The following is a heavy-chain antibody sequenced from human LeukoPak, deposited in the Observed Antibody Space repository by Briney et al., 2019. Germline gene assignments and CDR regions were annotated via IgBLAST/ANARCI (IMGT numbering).Heavy chain of an antibody. V-gene: IGHV3-30*02. D-gene: IGHD6-19*01. CDR1: GFTFSGYG. J-gene: IGHJ4*02. Sequence: PGGSLRLSCAASGFTFSGYGMHWVRQAPGKGLEWVAVIWYDGSNKYYADSVKGRFTISRDNSKNTLYLQMNSLRAEDTAVYYCAKDVGSAVAGEFDYWGQGTLVTVSS. CDR2: IWYDGSNK. CDR3: AKDVGSAVAGEFDY.